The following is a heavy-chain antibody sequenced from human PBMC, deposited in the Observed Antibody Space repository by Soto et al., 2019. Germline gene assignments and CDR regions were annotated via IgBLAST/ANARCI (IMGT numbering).Heavy chain of an antibody. J-gene: IGHJ6*02. CDR1: GGSISSSSHY. Sequence: QLQLQESGPGLVKPSETLSLTCTVSGGSISSSSHYWGWIRQPPGKGLEWIGSIYYSGSTYYNPSLKRRVTISVDTSKNQFSLKLRSVTAADTAVYYCAREFYYYYGMDVWGQGTTVTVSS. V-gene: IGHV4-39*01. CDR2: IYYSGST. CDR3: AREFYYYYGMDV.